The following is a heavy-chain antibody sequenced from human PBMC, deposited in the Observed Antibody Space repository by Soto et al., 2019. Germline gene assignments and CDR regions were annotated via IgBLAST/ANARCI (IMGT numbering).Heavy chain of an antibody. CDR3: ARLNSGYSYGPVDV. J-gene: IGHJ6*02. CDR1: GYAFSSSW. CDR2: IYPGDSDT. D-gene: IGHD5-18*01. Sequence: GESLKISCRGSGYAFSSSWIAWVRQMPGQGLELMGIIYPGDSDTRYSPPFQGQVTISADKSISTAYLQWSSLKASDTAMYYCARLNSGYSYGPVDVWGQGTTVTVSS. V-gene: IGHV5-51*01.